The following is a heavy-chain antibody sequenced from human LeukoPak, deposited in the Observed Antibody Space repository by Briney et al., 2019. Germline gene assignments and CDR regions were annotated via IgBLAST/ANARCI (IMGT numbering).Heavy chain of an antibody. CDR1: GFTFSSYA. V-gene: IGHV3-23*01. CDR3: AKDALVSVAGLFDY. Sequence: GGSLRLSCAAFGFTFSSYAMSWVRQAPGKGLEWVSGFSGSGDSPKYADSVKGRFTISRDTSKNTLYLQMNSLRADDTAVYYCAKDALVSVAGLFDYWGQGTLVTVSS. J-gene: IGHJ4*02. CDR2: FSGSGDSP. D-gene: IGHD6-19*01.